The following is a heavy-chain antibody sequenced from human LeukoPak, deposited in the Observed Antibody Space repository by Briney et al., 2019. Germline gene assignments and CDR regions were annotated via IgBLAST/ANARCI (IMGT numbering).Heavy chain of an antibody. D-gene: IGHD1-14*01. Sequence: SETLSLTCAVYGGSFSGYYWSWIRQLPGKGLEWIGEINQSGSTNYNPSLKSRVTISVDASTNQFSLKLSSVTAADTAVYYCARIHPWATGGDYFDYWGQGTLVTVSS. J-gene: IGHJ4*02. CDR3: ARIHPWATGGDYFDY. V-gene: IGHV4-34*01. CDR1: GGSFSGYY. CDR2: INQSGST.